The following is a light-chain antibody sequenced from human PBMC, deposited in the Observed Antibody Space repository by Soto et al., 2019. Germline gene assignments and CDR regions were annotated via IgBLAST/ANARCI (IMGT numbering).Light chain of an antibody. J-gene: IGKJ2*01. Sequence: DIVMTQSPDSLAVSLGERATINCKSSQSVLYSSNNKNYLAWYRQKPGQPPKLIIYWASIRESGVPDRISGSGSGTDFTLTISSLQAEDVAVYYCQQYYSTPPYTLGQGTKLEIK. CDR2: WAS. CDR1: QSVLYSSNNKNY. V-gene: IGKV4-1*01. CDR3: QQYYSTPPYT.